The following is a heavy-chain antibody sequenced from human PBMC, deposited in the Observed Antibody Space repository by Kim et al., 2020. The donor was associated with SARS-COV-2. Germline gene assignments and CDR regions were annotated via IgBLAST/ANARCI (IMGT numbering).Heavy chain of an antibody. CDR1: GGTFSSYA. Sequence: SVKVSCKASGGTFSSYAISWVRQAPGQGLEWMGGIIPIFGTANYAQKFQGRVTITADESTSTAYMELSSLRSEDTAVYYCARGYYYDSSGYYYYSYWGQGTLVTVSS. D-gene: IGHD3-22*01. J-gene: IGHJ4*02. V-gene: IGHV1-69*13. CDR3: ARGYYYDSSGYYYYSY. CDR2: IIPIFGTA.